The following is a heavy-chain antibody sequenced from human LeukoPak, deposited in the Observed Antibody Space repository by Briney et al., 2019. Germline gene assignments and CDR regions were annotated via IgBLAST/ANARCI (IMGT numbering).Heavy chain of an antibody. CDR3: PKETASGYGDFGI. V-gene: IGHV3-23*01. J-gene: IGHJ3*02. CDR1: GFTFRSYA. D-gene: IGHD3-22*01. CDR2: ISDSGGST. Sequence: GGSLRLSCAASGFTFRSYAMSWVRQAPGKGLEWVSAISDSGGSTYYGDSVKGRFTISRNNSKNTLYLQINSLRAEDTAVYYCPKETASGYGDFGIWGQGTMVTVSS.